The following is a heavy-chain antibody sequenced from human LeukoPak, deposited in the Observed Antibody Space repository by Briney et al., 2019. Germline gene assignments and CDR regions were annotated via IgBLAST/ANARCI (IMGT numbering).Heavy chain of an antibody. CDR3: ARGYYYDSSGYDFDY. Sequence: GESLKISCVASGFSFSTYAMNWVRQAPGKGLEWVSYISSSASTIYYADSVKGRFTISRDNAKNSLYLQMNSLRAEDTAVYYCARGYYYDSSGYDFDYWGQGTLVTVSS. CDR1: GFSFSTYA. CDR2: ISSSASTI. J-gene: IGHJ4*02. V-gene: IGHV3-48*03. D-gene: IGHD3-22*01.